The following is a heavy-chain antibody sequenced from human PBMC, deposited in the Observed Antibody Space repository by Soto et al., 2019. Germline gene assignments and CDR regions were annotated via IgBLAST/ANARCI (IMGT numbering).Heavy chain of an antibody. V-gene: IGHV3-30*03. CDR1: GFTFSSYG. CDR3: ATDALGSSSGWYDY. Sequence: PGGSLRLSCAASGFTFSSYGMHWVRQAPGKGLEWVAVISYDGSNKYYADSVKGRFTISRDNSKNTLYLQMNSLRAEDTAVYYCATDALGSSSGWYDYWGQGTLVTVSS. CDR2: ISYDGSNK. D-gene: IGHD6-19*01. J-gene: IGHJ4*02.